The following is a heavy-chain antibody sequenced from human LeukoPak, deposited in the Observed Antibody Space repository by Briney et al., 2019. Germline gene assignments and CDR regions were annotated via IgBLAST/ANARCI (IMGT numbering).Heavy chain of an antibody. CDR3: AKAAGADYYYYYYMDV. V-gene: IGHV3-73*01. Sequence: PGGSLRLSCAASGFTFSGSAMNWVRQASGKGLEWVGRIRSKANKYATEYAVSVNGRLTISRDDSKNMAYLQMNSLKPEDTAVYYCAKAAGADYYYYYYMDVWGKGTTVTVSS. J-gene: IGHJ6*03. CDR1: GFTFSGSA. CDR2: IRSKANKYAT. D-gene: IGHD6-13*01.